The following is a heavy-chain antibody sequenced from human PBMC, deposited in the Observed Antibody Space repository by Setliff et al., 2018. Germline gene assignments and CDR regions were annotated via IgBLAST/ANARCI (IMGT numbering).Heavy chain of an antibody. Sequence: GASVKVSCKASGGTFSSYDISWVRQAPGQGLEWMGGIIPIFGTANYAQKFQGRVTITADESTSTAYMELRSLRSDDTAVYFCARDGGGDSDAFDIWGQGTMVTVSS. J-gene: IGHJ3*02. D-gene: IGHD3-16*01. V-gene: IGHV1-69*13. CDR3: ARDGGGDSDAFDI. CDR1: GGTFSSYD. CDR2: IIPIFGTA.